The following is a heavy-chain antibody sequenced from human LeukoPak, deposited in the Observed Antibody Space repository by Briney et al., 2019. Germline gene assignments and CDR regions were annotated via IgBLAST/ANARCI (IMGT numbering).Heavy chain of an antibody. CDR1: GGTFSGYY. V-gene: IGHV4-34*01. CDR2: SNDSGGT. J-gene: IGHJ3*01. Sequence: SETLSLTCAVYGGTFSGYYWSWIRQPPWKRLEWVGESNDSGGTNYNPSLKSRVTISADKSKNQFSLKLSSVTAADTAVYYCARGWELILIGAFDLWGQGTMVTVSS. D-gene: IGHD1-26*01. CDR3: ARGWELILIGAFDL.